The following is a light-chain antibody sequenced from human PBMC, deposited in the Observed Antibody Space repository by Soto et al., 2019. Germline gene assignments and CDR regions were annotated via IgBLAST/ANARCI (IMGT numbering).Light chain of an antibody. V-gene: IGKV1-16*01. CDR3: QQYTTYTLT. CDR2: SAS. CDR1: QGISSD. J-gene: IGKJ4*01. Sequence: DIQMTQSPSSLSASVGDRVTITCRASQGISSDLAWFQQKSGKAPNSLIYSASSLRSGVPSRFSGSGSGTDFTLTISSLQPEDFATYYCQQYTTYTLTFGGGTKVEIK.